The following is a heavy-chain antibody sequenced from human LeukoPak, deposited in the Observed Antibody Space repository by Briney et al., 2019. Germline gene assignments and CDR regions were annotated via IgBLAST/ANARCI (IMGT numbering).Heavy chain of an antibody. CDR2: IKQDGSEK. J-gene: IGHJ6*02. V-gene: IGHV3-7*03. CDR3: ARGVTGYYDSWSGYFYYYYGMDV. Sequence: GGSLRLSCAASGFTFSSDWMSWVRQAPGKGLEWVANIKQDGSEKYYVDSVKGRFTISRDNAKNSLYLQMNSLRAEDTAVYYCARGVTGYYDSWSGYFYYYYGMDVWGQGTTVTVSS. CDR1: GFTFSSDW. D-gene: IGHD3-3*01.